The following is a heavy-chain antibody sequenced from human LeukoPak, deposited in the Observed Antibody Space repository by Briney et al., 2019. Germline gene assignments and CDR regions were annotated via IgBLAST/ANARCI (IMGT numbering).Heavy chain of an antibody. CDR1: GFTFSSYA. CDR3: AKAPLLRYFGWGYYYYYMDV. J-gene: IGHJ6*03. Sequence: GGSLRLSCAASGFTFSSYAMHWVRQAPGKGLEWVAVISYDGSNKYYADSVKGRFTISRDNSKNTLYLQMNSLRVEDTAVYYCAKAPLLRYFGWGYYYYYMDVWGKGTTVTISS. D-gene: IGHD3-9*01. V-gene: IGHV3-30*04. CDR2: ISYDGSNK.